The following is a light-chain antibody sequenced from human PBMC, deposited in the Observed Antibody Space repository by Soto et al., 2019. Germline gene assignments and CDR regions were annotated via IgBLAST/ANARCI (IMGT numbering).Light chain of an antibody. V-gene: IGLV4-69*01. J-gene: IGLJ3*02. CDR2: VNSDGSH. CDR1: SGHSNYA. CDR3: QTWGTGIRV. Sequence: QTVVTQSPSASASLGASVKLTCTLSSGHSNYAIAWHQQQPEKGPRSLMKVNSDGSHSKGDGIPDRFSGSSSGAERYLTISSLQSEDEADYYCQTWGTGIRVFGGGTKVTVL.